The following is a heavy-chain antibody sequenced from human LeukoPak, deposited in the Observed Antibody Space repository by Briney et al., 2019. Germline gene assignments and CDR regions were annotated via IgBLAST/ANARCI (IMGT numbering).Heavy chain of an antibody. CDR3: AKISIAAAGTGVDY. V-gene: IGHV3-30*18. CDR2: ISHDGSNK. CDR1: GFTFSSYG. J-gene: IGHJ4*02. D-gene: IGHD6-13*01. Sequence: GGSLRLSCAASGFTFSSYGMHWVRQAPGKGLEWVAVISHDGSNKYYADSVKGRFTISRDNSKNTLYLQMNSLRAEDTAVYYCAKISIAAAGTGVDYWGQGTLVTVSS.